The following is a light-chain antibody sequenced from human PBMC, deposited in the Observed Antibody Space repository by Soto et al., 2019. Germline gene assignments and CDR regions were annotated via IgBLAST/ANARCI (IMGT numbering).Light chain of an antibody. Sequence: QSVPTQSSSASASLGSSVKLTCTLSSGHSSFIIAWHQQQPGKAPRFLMKLEGDGSYDKGSGVPDRFSGSSSGADRYLTISNLQFEDEADYYCETWDDNTWVFGGGTKLTVL. CDR3: ETWDDNTWV. CDR2: LEGDGSY. J-gene: IGLJ3*02. CDR1: SGHSSFI. V-gene: IGLV4-60*02.